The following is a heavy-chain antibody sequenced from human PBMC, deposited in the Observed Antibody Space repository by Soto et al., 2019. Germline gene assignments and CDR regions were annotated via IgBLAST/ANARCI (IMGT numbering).Heavy chain of an antibody. CDR3: ARESSTSWYWFDP. CDR2: IYYSGTT. D-gene: IGHD6-13*01. CDR1: GGSISSYY. Sequence: PSETLSLTCTVSGGSISSYYWNWIRQHPGKGLEWIGYIYYSGTTNYNPSLQSRVTISLDTSKNQFSLKLSSVTAADTAVYYCARESSTSWYWFDPWGQGTPVTVSS. V-gene: IGHV4-59*01. J-gene: IGHJ5*02.